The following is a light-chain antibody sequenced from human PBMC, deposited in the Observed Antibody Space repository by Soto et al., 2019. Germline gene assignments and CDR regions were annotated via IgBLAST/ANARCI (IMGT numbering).Light chain of an antibody. CDR3: QQYGSTPLT. CDR2: DAS. Sequence: EIVLTQSPDTLSLSPGERATLSCRASQSVRSNYLAWYQQKPGQAPRFLIYDASSRATGIPDRFSGSGSGTDFTLTISRLKPEDFAVYYCQQYGSTPLTFGGGTKVDIQ. J-gene: IGKJ4*01. CDR1: QSVRSNY. V-gene: IGKV3-20*01.